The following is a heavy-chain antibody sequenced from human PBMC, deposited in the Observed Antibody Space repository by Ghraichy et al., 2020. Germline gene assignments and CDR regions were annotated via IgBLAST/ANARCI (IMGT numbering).Heavy chain of an antibody. CDR3: ARNIAAALFSFDY. CDR2: IYYSGST. J-gene: IGHJ4*02. V-gene: IGHV4-59*01. CDR1: GGSISSYY. D-gene: IGHD6-13*01. Sequence: SQTLSLTCTVSGGSISSYYWSWIRQPPGKGLEWIGYIYYSGSTNYNPSLKSRVTISVDTSKNQFSLKLSSVTAADTAVYYCARNIAAALFSFDYWGQGTLVTVSS.